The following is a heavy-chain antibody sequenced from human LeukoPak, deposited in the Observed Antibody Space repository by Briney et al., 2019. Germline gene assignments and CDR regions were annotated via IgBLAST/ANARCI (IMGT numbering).Heavy chain of an antibody. CDR2: INWDGPST. CDR1: GFSFDFFG. V-gene: IGHV3-20*04. D-gene: IGHD2-2*01. CDR3: GRVYCSTTSCYDYYDYYMDV. J-gene: IGHJ6*03. Sequence: GGPLRLSCAPSGFSFDFFGMRWVGHVPGKGREWVSGINWDGPSTGYADSVKGRFTISRDNVKNFLYLQMNSLRVGDTALYFCGRVYCSTTSCYDYYDYYMDVWGKGTTVTVSS.